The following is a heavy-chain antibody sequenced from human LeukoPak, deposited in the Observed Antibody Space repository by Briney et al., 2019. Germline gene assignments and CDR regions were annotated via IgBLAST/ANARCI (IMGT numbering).Heavy chain of an antibody. J-gene: IGHJ4*02. V-gene: IGHV3-7*01. D-gene: IGHD1-26*01. CDR1: GGSFSGYY. Sequence: ETLSLTCAVYGGSFSGYYWSWVRQAPGKGLEWVANMKQDGSEKYYVDSVKGRFTISRDNAKNSLYLQMNSLRAEDTAVYYCARGGRWLQSRHFDYWGQGTLVTVSS. CDR2: MKQDGSEK. CDR3: ARGGRWLQSRHFDY.